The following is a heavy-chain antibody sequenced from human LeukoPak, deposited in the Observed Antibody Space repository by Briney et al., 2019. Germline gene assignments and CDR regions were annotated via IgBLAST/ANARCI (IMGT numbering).Heavy chain of an antibody. V-gene: IGHV3-15*01. J-gene: IGHJ4*02. Sequence: GGSLRLSCAASGFTFSNVWMSWVRQAPGKGLEWVGRIKSKTDGGTTDYAAPVKGRFTISRDDSKNTLYLQMNSLETEDTAVYYCTTGRGVLLWFGELFSEFDYWGQGTLVTVSS. CDR1: GFTFSNVW. CDR2: IKSKTDGGTT. CDR3: TTGRGVLLWFGELFSEFDY. D-gene: IGHD3-10*01.